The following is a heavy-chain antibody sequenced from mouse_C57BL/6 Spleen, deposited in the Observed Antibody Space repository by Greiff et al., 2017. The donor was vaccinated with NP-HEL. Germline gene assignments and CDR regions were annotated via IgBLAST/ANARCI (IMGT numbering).Heavy chain of an antibody. D-gene: IGHD1-1*01. CDR2: IDPENGDT. Sequence: EVQLQQSGAELVRPGASVKLSCTASGFNIKDDYMHWVKQRPEQGLEWIGWIDPENGDTEYASKFQGKATITADTSSNTAYLPLSSLTSEDTAVYYCTTPPYYDGSSYGFAYWGQGTLVTVAA. V-gene: IGHV14-4*01. CDR3: TTPPYYDGSSYGFAY. CDR1: GFNIKDDY. J-gene: IGHJ3*01.